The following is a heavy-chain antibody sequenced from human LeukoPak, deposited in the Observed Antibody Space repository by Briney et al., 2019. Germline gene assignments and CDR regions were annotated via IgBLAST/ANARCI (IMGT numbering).Heavy chain of an antibody. V-gene: IGHV5-51*01. CDR2: IYPGDSDT. CDR1: GYSFTSYW. Sequence: GESLKISCKGSGYSFTSYWIGWVRQMPGKGLEWMGIIYPGDSDTRYSPSFQCPVTISAHKSLTTAYLPWSSLKAPDTAMCYCARRIAARPGYFDYWGQGTLVTVSS. CDR3: ARRIAARPGYFDY. D-gene: IGHD6-6*01. J-gene: IGHJ4*02.